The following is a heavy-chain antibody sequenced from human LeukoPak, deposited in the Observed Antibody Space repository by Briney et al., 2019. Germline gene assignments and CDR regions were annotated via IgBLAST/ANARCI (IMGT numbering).Heavy chain of an antibody. CDR1: GFTFSSYS. V-gene: IGHV3-21*04. D-gene: IGHD3-22*01. Sequence: GSLRLSCAASGFTFSSYSMNWVRQAPGKGLEWVSSISSSSSYIYYADSVKGRFTISRDNSKNTLYLQMNSLRAEDTAVYYCAKYTYYYDSSGYFDYWGQGTLVTVSS. CDR2: ISSSSSYI. CDR3: AKYTYYYDSSGYFDY. J-gene: IGHJ4*02.